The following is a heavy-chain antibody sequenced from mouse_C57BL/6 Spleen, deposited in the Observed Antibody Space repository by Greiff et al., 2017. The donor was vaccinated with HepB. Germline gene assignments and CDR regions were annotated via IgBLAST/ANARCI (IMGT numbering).Heavy chain of an antibody. D-gene: IGHD2-4*01. Sequence: QVQLKQPGAELVKPGASVKMSCKASGYTFTSYWITWVKQRPGQGLEWIGDIYPGSGSTNYNEKFKSKATLTVDTSSSTAYMQLSSLTSEDSAVYYCARYDYDGLSYAMDYWGQGTSVTVSS. CDR3: ARYDYDGLSYAMDY. J-gene: IGHJ4*01. CDR1: GYTFTSYW. V-gene: IGHV1-55*01. CDR2: IYPGSGST.